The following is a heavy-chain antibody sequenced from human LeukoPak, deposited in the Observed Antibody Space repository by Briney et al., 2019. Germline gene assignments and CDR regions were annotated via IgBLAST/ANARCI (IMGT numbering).Heavy chain of an antibody. CDR2: INPNNGGT. J-gene: IGHJ5*02. CDR1: GYTFTAYY. D-gene: IGHD3-22*01. CDR3: ARGVGVDSLRRLDP. V-gene: IGHV1-2*02. Sequence: ASMKVSCKPSGYTFTAYYIHWVRQAPGQGLEWMGWINPNNGGTDYAQKFQGRVTMTRDTSISKVYMELSRLTYDDTAVYYCARGVGVDSLRRLDPWGQGTLVTVSS.